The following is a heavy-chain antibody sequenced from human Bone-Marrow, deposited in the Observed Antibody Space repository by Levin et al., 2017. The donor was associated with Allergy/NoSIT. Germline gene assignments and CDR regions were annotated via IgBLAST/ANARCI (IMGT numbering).Heavy chain of an antibody. CDR3: ARGYYGMDV. D-gene: IGHD2-15*01. V-gene: IGHV3-7*01. CDR2: IKQDGSEK. Sequence: GESLKISCAASGFTFSSHWMNWVRQAPGKGLEWVANIKQDGSEKYYVDSVKGRFTISRDNAKNSLYLQMNSLRADDTAIYYCARGYYGMDVWGQGTTVTVSS. CDR1: GFTFSSHW. J-gene: IGHJ6*02.